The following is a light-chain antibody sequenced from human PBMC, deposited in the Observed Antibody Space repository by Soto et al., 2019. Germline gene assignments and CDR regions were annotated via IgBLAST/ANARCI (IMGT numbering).Light chain of an antibody. V-gene: IGLV3-1*01. J-gene: IGLJ2*01. Sequence: SYELTQPPSVSVSPGQTDSITCSGDKLGDKYVYWYQQKPGQSPVLVIHQDNKRPSGIPERFSGSNSGNTATLTISGTQAMDEADFYCQAWDRNTVAFGGGTKLTVL. CDR3: QAWDRNTVA. CDR1: KLGDKY. CDR2: QDN.